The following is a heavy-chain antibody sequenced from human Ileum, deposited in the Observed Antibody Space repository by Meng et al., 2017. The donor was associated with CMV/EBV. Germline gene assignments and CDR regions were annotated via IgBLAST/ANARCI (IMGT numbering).Heavy chain of an antibody. J-gene: IGHJ4*02. D-gene: IGHD3-22*01. CDR1: SISRGGYY. CDR3: ARAGLTRYYYDSSGYYD. CDR2: IYYSGST. V-gene: IGHV4-31*02. Sequence: SISRGGYYWSWIRQHPGKGLEWIGYIYYSGSTYYNPSLKSRVTISVDTSKNQFSLKLSSVTAADTAVYYCARAGLTRYYYDSSGYYDWGQGTLVTVSS.